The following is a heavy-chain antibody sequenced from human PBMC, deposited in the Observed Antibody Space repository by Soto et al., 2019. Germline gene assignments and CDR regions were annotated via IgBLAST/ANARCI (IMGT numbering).Heavy chain of an antibody. CDR3: ARHRSTTKKNVDWFDP. CDR2: IYYSGST. J-gene: IGHJ5*02. CDR1: GGSISSSSYY. Sequence: QLQLQESGPGLVKPSETLSLTCTVSGGSISSSSYYWGWIRQPPGKGLEWIGSIYYSGSTYYNPSLKRIVTISVDTSENQFSLKLSSVTAADTAVYYCARHRSTTKKNVDWFDPWGQGTLVTVSS. D-gene: IGHD1-1*01. V-gene: IGHV4-39*01.